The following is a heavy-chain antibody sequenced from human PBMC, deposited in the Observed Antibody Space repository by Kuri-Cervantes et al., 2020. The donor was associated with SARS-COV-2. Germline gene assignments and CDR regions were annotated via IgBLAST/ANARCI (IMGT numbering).Heavy chain of an antibody. CDR1: GYALTDYY. V-gene: IGHV1-2*04. D-gene: IGHD2-8*02. Sequence: ASVKVSCRASGYALTDYYIHWVRQAPGQGLEWMGWLNPNTGGTNYAQKFQGWVTMTRDTSLTTAYMELTRLTSDDSAVYFCARGEAARRLMVVFKWRGAGPLHFWGQGTLVTVSS. CDR3: ARGEAARRLMVVFKWRGAGPLHF. J-gene: IGHJ4*02. CDR2: LNPNTGGT.